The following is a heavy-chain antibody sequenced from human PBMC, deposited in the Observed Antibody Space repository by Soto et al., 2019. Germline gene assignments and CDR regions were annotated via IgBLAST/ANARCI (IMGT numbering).Heavy chain of an antibody. D-gene: IGHD3-22*01. Sequence: GGSLRLSCAASGFTFSAYGMHWVRQAPGKGLEWVAVISYDGSNKYYADSVKGRLTISRDNSKNTLYLQMNSLRAEDTAVYYCAKDLLSSGNYYFEYWRQGTLVTVSS. CDR3: AKDLLSSGNYYFEY. CDR1: GFTFSAYG. V-gene: IGHV3-30*18. CDR2: ISYDGSNK. J-gene: IGHJ4*02.